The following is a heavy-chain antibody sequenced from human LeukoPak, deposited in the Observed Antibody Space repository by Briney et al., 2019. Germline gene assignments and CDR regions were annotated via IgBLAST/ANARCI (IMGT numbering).Heavy chain of an antibody. J-gene: IGHJ4*02. CDR2: MNPNSGNT. CDR3: ARERITMVRGVITAFGY. D-gene: IGHD3-10*01. CDR1: GYTFTSYD. Sequence: ASVKVSCKASGYTFTSYDINWVRQATGQGLEWMGWMNPNSGNTGYAQKFQGRVTITRNTSISTAYMELSSLRSEDTAVYYCARERITMVRGVITAFGYWGQGTLVTVSS. V-gene: IGHV1-8*03.